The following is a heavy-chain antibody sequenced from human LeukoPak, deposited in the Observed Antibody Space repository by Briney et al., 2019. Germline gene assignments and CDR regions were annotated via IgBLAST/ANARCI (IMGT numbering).Heavy chain of an antibody. CDR2: IYYSGNT. V-gene: IGHV4-39*01. Sequence: SETLSLTCTVSGGSISSSSYYWGWIRRPPGKGLEWVGSIYYSGNTYYNPSLKSRVTISVDTSKNQFSLKLSSVTAADTAVYYCARGPYYDFWSGYKLYNWFDPWGQGTLVTVSS. CDR1: GGSISSSSYY. J-gene: IGHJ5*02. CDR3: ARGPYYDFWSGYKLYNWFDP. D-gene: IGHD3-3*01.